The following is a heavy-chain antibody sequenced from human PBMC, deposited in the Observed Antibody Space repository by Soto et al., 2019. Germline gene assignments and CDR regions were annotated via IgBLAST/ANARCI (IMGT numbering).Heavy chain of an antibody. J-gene: IGHJ1*01. V-gene: IGHV3-23*01. Sequence: GGSLRLSCAASGFTFSSYSMNWVRQAPGEGLEWVSTISGSGGSTYYADSVKGRFTISRDNSKNTLYLQMNSLRAEDTAVYYCAKEVSGSRPEYFQHWGQGTLVTVSS. CDR1: GFTFSSYS. CDR3: AKEVSGSRPEYFQH. CDR2: ISGSGGST. D-gene: IGHD1-26*01.